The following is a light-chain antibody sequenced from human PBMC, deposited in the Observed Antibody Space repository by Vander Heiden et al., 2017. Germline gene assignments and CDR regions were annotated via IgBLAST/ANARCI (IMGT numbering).Light chain of an antibody. V-gene: IGKV3-20*01. CDR3: QQDGSSPRT. CDR2: DAS. CDR1: QSVNFY. J-gene: IGKJ1*01. Sequence: EIELTQTPGTLSLSPGERATLSCRASQSVNFYLAWYQQRPGQAPRLLIYDASTRPTGVVDRFYGSGSGTDFTLTISRLEPEDFAVYYCQQDGSSPRTFGQGTKVEF.